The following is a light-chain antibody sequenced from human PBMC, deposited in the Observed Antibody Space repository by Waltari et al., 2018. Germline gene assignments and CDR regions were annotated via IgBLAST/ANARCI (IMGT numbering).Light chain of an antibody. V-gene: IGKV3D-20*02. Sequence: EIVLTQSPATLSLSPGERATLSCRASHSISSSFLAWYQQKPGQAPRLLIYDTFSRALGIPDRFSGSGFGTDFTLTISRLEPEDFAVYYCQQYYTTPRTFGPGTKVEI. CDR2: DTF. CDR1: HSISSSF. CDR3: QQYYTTPRT. J-gene: IGKJ1*01.